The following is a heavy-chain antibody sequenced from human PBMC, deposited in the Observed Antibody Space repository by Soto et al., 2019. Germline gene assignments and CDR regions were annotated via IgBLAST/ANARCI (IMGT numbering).Heavy chain of an antibody. CDR2: INPSGGST. J-gene: IGHJ5*02. CDR1: Y. Sequence: YRRWAQHEKKKGLECMGIINPSGGSTSYAQKFQGRVTMTRDTSTSTVYMELSSLRSEDTAVYYCARGCFVVVVAATSKDNWFDPWGQGTLVTVSS. V-gene: IGHV1-46*01. CDR3: ARGCFVVVVAATSKDNWFDP. D-gene: IGHD2-15*01.